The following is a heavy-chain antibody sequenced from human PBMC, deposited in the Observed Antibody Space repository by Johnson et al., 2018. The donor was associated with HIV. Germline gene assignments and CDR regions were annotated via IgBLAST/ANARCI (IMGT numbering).Heavy chain of an antibody. J-gene: IGHJ3*02. CDR3: ARDGFWVGAFDI. CDR2: ISGSGGST. V-gene: IGHV3-23*04. D-gene: IGHD3-10*01. CDR1: GFTFSSYA. Sequence: VQLVESGGGVVQPGGSLRLSCAASGFTFSSYAMHWVRQAPGKGLEWVSGISGSGGSTYYADSVKGRFTISRDNAKNSLYLQMNSLRAEDTAVYYCARDGFWVGAFDIWGQGTMVTVSS.